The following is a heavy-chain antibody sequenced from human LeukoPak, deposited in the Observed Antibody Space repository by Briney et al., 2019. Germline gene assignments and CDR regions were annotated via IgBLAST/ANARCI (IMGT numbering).Heavy chain of an antibody. J-gene: IGHJ4*02. D-gene: IGHD6-13*01. CDR2: IIPILGIA. V-gene: IGHV1-69*02. CDR1: GGTFSSYT. CDR3: AVEIAAAGPAHFDY. Sequence: ASVKVSCKASGGTFSSYTISWVRQAPGQGLEWMGMIIPILGIANYAQKFQGRVTITADKSTSTAYMELSSLRSEDTAVYYCAVEIAAAGPAHFDYWGQGTLVTVSS.